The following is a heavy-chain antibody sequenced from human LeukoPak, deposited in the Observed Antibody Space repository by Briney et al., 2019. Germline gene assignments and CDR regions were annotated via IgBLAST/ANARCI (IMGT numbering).Heavy chain of an antibody. CDR1: GYIYSIFY. CDR3: TKVQSDYYASSGYYIFDY. V-gene: IGHV3-15*01. CDR2: TKSKTDGGTT. D-gene: IGHD3-22*01. Sequence: GGSLRLSCGSSGYIYSIFYMHWVPQAPGKGLEWVGRTKSKTDGGTTDYAAPVKGRFTISRDDSKNSLYLQMNSLKPEGTAVYLSTKVQSDYYASSGYYIFDYWGQGTLVTVSS. J-gene: IGHJ4*02.